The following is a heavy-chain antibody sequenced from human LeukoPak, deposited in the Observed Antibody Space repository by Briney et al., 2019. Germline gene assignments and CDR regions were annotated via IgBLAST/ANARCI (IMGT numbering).Heavy chain of an antibody. CDR3: ARRLGTAAIDI. CDR2: IYPGDSDT. V-gene: IGHV5-51*01. Sequence: GESLKISCKGSGYSFTSHWIGWVRQMPGEGLEWMGIIYPGDSDTRYSPSFQGQVTISADRSISTAFLQWSSLKASDTAMYYCARRLGTAAIDIWGQGTMVTVSS. D-gene: IGHD1-14*01. J-gene: IGHJ3*02. CDR1: GYSFTSHW.